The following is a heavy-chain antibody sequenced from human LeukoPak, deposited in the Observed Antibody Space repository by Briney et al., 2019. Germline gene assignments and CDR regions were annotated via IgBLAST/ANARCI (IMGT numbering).Heavy chain of an antibody. CDR2: INPNSGGT. CDR1: GYTFTGYY. V-gene: IGHV1-2*02. Sequence: ASVKVSCKASGYTFTGYYMHWVRQAPGQGLEWMGWINPNSGGTNYAQKFQGRVTMTRDTSISTAYMELSRLRSDDTAVYYCARDRGYNWNINYYFGYWGQGTLVTVSS. J-gene: IGHJ4*02. D-gene: IGHD1/OR15-1a*01. CDR3: ARDRGYNWNINYYFGY.